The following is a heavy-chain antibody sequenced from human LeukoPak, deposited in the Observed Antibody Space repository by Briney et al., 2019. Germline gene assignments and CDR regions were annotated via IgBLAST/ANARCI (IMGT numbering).Heavy chain of an antibody. CDR3: ARLACDSTSCLDY. Sequence: KPGESLRLSCQGSGYVFTYYWITLVRQMPEKGLEWMGRIVPIDSYTNYNPSFQGHVTISADKSISTAYLQWSSLKASDTAMYYCARLACDSTSCLDYWGQGTLVTVSS. CDR2: IVPIDSYT. CDR1: GYVFTYYW. V-gene: IGHV5-10-1*01. J-gene: IGHJ4*02. D-gene: IGHD2-2*01.